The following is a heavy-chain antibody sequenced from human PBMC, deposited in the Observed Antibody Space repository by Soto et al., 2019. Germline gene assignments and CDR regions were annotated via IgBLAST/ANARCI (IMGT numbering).Heavy chain of an antibody. CDR3: AIDRYYYGSGSYYYYGMDV. J-gene: IGHJ6*02. V-gene: IGHV1-18*01. Sequence: QVQLVQSGAEVKTPGASVKVSCKASGYSFTTYGISWVRQAPGQGLEWMGWISGYNGNTDYAQKLQGRVTLTTDTSTSTAYMELRSLRSDDTAVYYCAIDRYYYGSGSYYYYGMDVWGQGTTVTVSS. CDR2: ISGYNGNT. CDR1: GYSFTTYG. D-gene: IGHD3-10*01.